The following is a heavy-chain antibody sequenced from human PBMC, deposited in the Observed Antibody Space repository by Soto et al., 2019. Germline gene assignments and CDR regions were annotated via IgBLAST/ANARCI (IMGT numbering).Heavy chain of an antibody. CDR1: GGTFSSYA. CDR3: ARIVHYDILTGYYNASGDAFDI. Sequence: ASVKVSCKASGGTFSSYAISWVRQAPGQGLEWMGGIIPIFGTANYAQKFQGRVTITADESTSTACMELSSLRSEDTAVYYCARIVHYDILTGYYNASGDAFDIWGQGTMVTVSS. V-gene: IGHV1-69*13. J-gene: IGHJ3*02. D-gene: IGHD3-9*01. CDR2: IIPIFGTA.